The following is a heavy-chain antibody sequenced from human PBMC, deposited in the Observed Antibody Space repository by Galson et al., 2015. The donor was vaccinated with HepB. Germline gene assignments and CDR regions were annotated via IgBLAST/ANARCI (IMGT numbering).Heavy chain of an antibody. CDR3: AKVGHSASWDYFDY. V-gene: IGHV3-23*01. D-gene: IGHD2-2*01. CDR2: ISGTGGTT. J-gene: IGHJ4*02. Sequence: SLRLSCAASGFTVSGYAMTWVRQAPGKGLEWVSSISGTGGTTFYADSVKGRFTISGDFPQNTVFLQMNSLRADDTAVYYCAKVGHSASWDYFDYWGQGALVTVSS. CDR1: GFTVSGYA.